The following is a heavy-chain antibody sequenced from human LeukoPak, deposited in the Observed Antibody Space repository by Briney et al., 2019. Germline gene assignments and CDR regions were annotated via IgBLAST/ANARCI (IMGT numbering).Heavy chain of an antibody. CDR2: INRSGST. D-gene: IGHD3-22*01. CDR1: GGSFSGYY. V-gene: IGHV4-34*01. J-gene: IGHJ4*02. CDR3: ARTNYYDSSGYYSLDY. Sequence: SETLSLTCGVIGGSFSGYYWSWIRQPPGKGLEWIGEINRSGSTNYNPSLKSRVTISVDTSKNHFSLKLSSVTAADTAVYYCARTNYYDSSGYYSLDYWGQGTLVTVSS.